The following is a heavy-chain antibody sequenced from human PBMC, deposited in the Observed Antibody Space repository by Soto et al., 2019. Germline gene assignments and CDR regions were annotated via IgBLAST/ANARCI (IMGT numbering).Heavy chain of an antibody. V-gene: IGHV3-30*18. D-gene: IGHD2-15*01. J-gene: IGHJ5*01. CDR1: GFPFNSYG. CDR3: AKDRVVRMILRPPGWFDY. Sequence: GGSLRLSCATSGFPFNSYGMHWVRQAPGKGLEWVAVISYDGSDKYYADSVKGRFTISRDNSKNTLYLQMNSLRVEDTAVYYCAKDRVVRMILRPPGWFDYWGQGTLVTVSS. CDR2: ISYDGSDK.